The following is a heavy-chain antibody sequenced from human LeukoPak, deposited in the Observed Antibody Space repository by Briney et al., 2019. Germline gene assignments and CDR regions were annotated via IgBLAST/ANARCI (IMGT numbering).Heavy chain of an antibody. CDR3: ARDRPTYYYGSGSYYENPFDP. V-gene: IGHV1-69*05. CDR2: IIPIFGTA. CDR1: GGTFSSYA. J-gene: IGHJ5*02. Sequence: ASVKVSCKASGGTFSSYAISWVRQAPGQGLEWMGGIIPIFGTANYAQKFQGRVTMTRDTSTSTVYMELSSLRSEDTAVYYCARDRPTYYYGSGSYYENPFDPWGQGTLVTVSS. D-gene: IGHD3-10*01.